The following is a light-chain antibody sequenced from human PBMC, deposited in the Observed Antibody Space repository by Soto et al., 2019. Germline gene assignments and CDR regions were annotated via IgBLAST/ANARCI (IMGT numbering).Light chain of an antibody. V-gene: IGKV1D-12*01. J-gene: IGKJ5*01. CDR1: QGSSSW. CDR3: QQANSFPIT. CDR2: AAS. Sequence: DIRMRQSPSSVSAAVVDRVTITCRASQGSSSWLAWYQQKPGKAPKLLIYAASSLQSGVPSRFSGSGSGTDLTLTISSLQPEDFATYYSQQANSFPITFGQGTRLEIK.